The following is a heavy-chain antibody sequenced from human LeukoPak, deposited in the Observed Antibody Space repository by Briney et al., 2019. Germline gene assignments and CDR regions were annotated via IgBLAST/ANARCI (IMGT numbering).Heavy chain of an antibody. CDR3: ARSFFHANWFDP. CDR1: GYTFTGYY. D-gene: IGHD3-10*01. V-gene: IGHV1-2*02. CDR2: INPNSGGT. J-gene: IGHJ5*02. Sequence: ASVKVSCKASGYTFTGYYMHWVRQAPGQGLEWMGWINPNSGGTNYAQKFQGRVAMTRDTSISTAYMELSRLRSDDTAVYYCARSFFHANWFDPWGQGTLVTVSS.